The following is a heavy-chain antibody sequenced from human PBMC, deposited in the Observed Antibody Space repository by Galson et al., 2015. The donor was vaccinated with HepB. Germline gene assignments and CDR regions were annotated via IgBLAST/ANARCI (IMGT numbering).Heavy chain of an antibody. V-gene: IGHV3-30*02. J-gene: IGHJ4*02. CDR3: AKGTSDYYDSSGLGNY. CDR1: GFTFSSYG. Sequence: SLRLSCAASGFTFSSYGMHWVRQAPGKGLEWVAFIRYDGSNKYYADSVKGRFTISRDNSKNTLYLQMNSLRAEDTAVYYCAKGTSDYYDSSGLGNYWGQGTLVTVSS. CDR2: IRYDGSNK. D-gene: IGHD3-22*01.